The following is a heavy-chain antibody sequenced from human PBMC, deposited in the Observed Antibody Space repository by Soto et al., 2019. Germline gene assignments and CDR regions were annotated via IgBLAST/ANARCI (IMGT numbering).Heavy chain of an antibody. CDR2: IYYSGST. J-gene: IGHJ5*02. CDR3: ASSPKYFDWNYNWFDP. CDR1: GGSISSYY. V-gene: IGHV4-59*01. D-gene: IGHD3-9*01. Sequence: PSETLSLTCTVSGGSISSYYWSWIRQPPGKGLEWIGYIYYSGSTNYNPSLKSRVTISVDTSKNQFSLKLSSVTAADTAVYYCASSPKYFDWNYNWFDPWGQGTLVTVSS.